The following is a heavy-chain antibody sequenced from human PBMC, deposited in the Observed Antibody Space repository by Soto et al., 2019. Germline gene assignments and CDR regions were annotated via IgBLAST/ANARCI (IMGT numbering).Heavy chain of an antibody. V-gene: IGHV1-18*01. CDR2: ISAYNGNT. D-gene: IGHD3-9*01. J-gene: IGHJ4*02. Sequence: ASVKVACKASGYTFTSYGISWVRQAPGQGLEWMGWISAYNGNTNYAQKLQGRVTMTTDTSTSTAYMELRSLRSDDTAVYYCAREGLRYYDILTGYYGHWGQGTLVTVSS. CDR1: GYTFTSYG. CDR3: AREGLRYYDILTGYYGH.